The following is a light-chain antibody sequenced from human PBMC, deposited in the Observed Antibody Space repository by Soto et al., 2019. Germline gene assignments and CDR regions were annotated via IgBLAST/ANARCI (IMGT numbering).Light chain of an antibody. J-gene: IGKJ3*01. CDR1: QSLRHSIGYNY. CDR3: MQALQTPIT. CDR2: LGS. V-gene: IGKV2-28*01. Sequence: DIVMTQSPLSLPVTPGEPASISCRSSQSLRHSIGYNYLDWYLQKPGQSPQLLISLGSNRASGVPDRFSGSGSGTNFTLKISRVEAEDVGIYYCMQALQTPITVGPGPKVD.